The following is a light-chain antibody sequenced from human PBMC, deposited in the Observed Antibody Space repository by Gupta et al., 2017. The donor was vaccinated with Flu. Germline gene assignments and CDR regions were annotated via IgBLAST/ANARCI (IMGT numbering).Light chain of an antibody. CDR3: QTWGTGIRV. CDR1: SRHSSYA. J-gene: IGLJ3*02. V-gene: IGLV4-69*01. CDR2: LNSDGSH. Sequence: QLVLPHSPSASASLGASVQLPCTLSSRHSSYAIEWHQQQPEKGPGYLMKLNSDGSHSKGDGVPDRFSGSRSGAERYLTISGLQAEDEADYYCQTWGTGIRVFGGGTKLTVL.